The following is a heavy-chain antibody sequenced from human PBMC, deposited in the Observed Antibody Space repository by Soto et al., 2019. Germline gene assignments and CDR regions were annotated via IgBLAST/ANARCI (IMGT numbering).Heavy chain of an antibody. V-gene: IGHV5-10-1*01. CDR3: ARSLAYCTGGTCYKGYGMDV. CDR1: GFTFTRHW. Sequence: GESLKIACKGSGFTFTRHWISWVRQMPGGGLEWMGKIDPSDSYTNYSPSFQGHVTISADKSINTAYLQWSGLQASDTAMYYCARSLAYCTGGTCYKGYGMDVWGQGTTVTVSS. J-gene: IGHJ6*02. D-gene: IGHD2-8*02. CDR2: IDPSDSYT.